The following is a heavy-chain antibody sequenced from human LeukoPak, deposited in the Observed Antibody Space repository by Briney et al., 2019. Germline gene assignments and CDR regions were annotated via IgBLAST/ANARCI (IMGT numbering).Heavy chain of an antibody. D-gene: IGHD6-19*01. J-gene: IGHJ6*02. CDR1: GFTFSSYS. CDR2: ISSSSSTI. Sequence: GGSLRLSCAASGFTFSSYSMNWVRQAPGKGLEWVSYISSSSSTIYYADPVKGRFTISRDNAKNSLYLQMNSLRAEDTAVYYCARARSSGWYYGMDVWGQGTTVTVSS. CDR3: ARARSSGWYYGMDV. V-gene: IGHV3-48*01.